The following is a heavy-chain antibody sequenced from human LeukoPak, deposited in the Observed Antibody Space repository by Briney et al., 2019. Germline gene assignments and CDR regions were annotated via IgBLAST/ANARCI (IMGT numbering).Heavy chain of an antibody. CDR3: ARSIAGQSFFDY. D-gene: IGHD6-13*01. Sequence: PSETLSLTCAVYGGSFSGYYWSWIRQPPGKGLEWIGYIYYSGSTNYNPSLKSRVTISVDTSKNQFSLKLSSVTAADTAVYYCARSIAGQSFFDYWGQGTLVTVSS. CDR2: IYYSGST. CDR1: GGSFSGYY. J-gene: IGHJ4*02. V-gene: IGHV4-59*08.